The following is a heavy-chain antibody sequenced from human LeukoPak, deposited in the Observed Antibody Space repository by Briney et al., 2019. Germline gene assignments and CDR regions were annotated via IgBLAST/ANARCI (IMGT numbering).Heavy chain of an antibody. D-gene: IGHD3-10*01. J-gene: IGHJ3*02. CDR3: ARDTHYYGSGSPAFDI. Sequence: GGSLRLSCAASGFTFSSYGMSWVRQAPGKGLEWVSAISGSGGSTYYADSVKGRFTISRDNSKNTLYLQMNSLRAEDTALYYCARDTHYYGSGSPAFDIWGQGTMVTVSS. V-gene: IGHV3-23*01. CDR2: ISGSGGST. CDR1: GFTFSSYG.